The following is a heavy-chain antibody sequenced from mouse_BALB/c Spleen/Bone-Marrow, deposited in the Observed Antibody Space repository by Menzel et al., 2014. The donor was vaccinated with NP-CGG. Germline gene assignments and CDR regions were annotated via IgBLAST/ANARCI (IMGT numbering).Heavy chain of an antibody. CDR2: ISYDGSN. CDR1: GYSITSGYY. D-gene: IGHD1-1*01. J-gene: IGHJ3*01. Sequence: ESGPGLVKPSQSLSLTCSVTGYSITSGYYWNWIRQFPGNKLEWMGYISYDGSNNYNPSLKNRISITRDTSKNQFFLKLNSVTTEDTATYYCAREDYYYGSPFAYLGQGTLVTVSA. CDR3: AREDYYYGSPFAY. V-gene: IGHV3-6*02.